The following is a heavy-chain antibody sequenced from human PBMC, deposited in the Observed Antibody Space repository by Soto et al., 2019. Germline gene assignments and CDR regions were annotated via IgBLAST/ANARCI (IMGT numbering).Heavy chain of an antibody. CDR3: ARPPDCSGGSCYGGMDV. CDR2: IDPSDSYT. D-gene: IGHD2-15*01. CDR1: GYSFTSYW. Sequence: LKISCKGSGYSFTSYWISWVRQMPGKGLEWMGRIDPSDSYTNYSPSFQGHVTISADKSISTAYLQWSSLKASDTAMYYCARPPDCSGGSCYGGMDVWGQGTTVTVSS. J-gene: IGHJ6*02. V-gene: IGHV5-10-1*01.